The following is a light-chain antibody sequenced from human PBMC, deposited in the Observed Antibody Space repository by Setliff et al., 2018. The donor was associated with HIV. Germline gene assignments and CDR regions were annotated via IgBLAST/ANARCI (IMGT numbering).Light chain of an antibody. CDR3: SSFTTTIALDV. Sequence: QSALTQPASVSGSPGQSITISCTGTSSDVGGYNYVSWYQQHPGKAPKLIIYEVTNRPSGVSYRFSGSKSGNTASLTISGLQAEDEADYYCSSFTTTIALDVLGTGTKVTVL. CDR1: SSDVGGYNY. V-gene: IGLV2-14*01. J-gene: IGLJ1*01. CDR2: EVT.